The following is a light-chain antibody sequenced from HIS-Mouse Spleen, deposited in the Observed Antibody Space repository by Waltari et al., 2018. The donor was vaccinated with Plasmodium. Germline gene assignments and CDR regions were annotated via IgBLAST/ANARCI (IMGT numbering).Light chain of an antibody. CDR3: YSTDSSGNHRV. CDR1: ALPKKY. Sequence: SYELTQPPSVSVSPGQTARITCSGDALPKKYAYWYKQKSGQAPVLVIYEDSKRPSGTPGGFTGSSSGTMATLTISGAQVEDEADYYCYSTDSSGNHRVFGGGTKLTVL. V-gene: IGLV3-10*01. CDR2: EDS. J-gene: IGLJ3*02.